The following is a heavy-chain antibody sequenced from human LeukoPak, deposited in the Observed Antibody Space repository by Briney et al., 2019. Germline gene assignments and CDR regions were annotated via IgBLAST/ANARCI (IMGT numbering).Heavy chain of an antibody. D-gene: IGHD1-26*01. V-gene: IGHV3-21*01. Sequence: GGSLRLSCAASGFTFRRYSVHWVRQAPGKGLEWVSSISTGGGYIYYADSVRGRFTISRDNVRNTVFLEVNSLRAEDTAIYYCARELSLAMPGGFDYWGEGILLTVPS. CDR1: GFTFRRYS. J-gene: IGHJ4*02. CDR3: ARELSLAMPGGFDY. CDR2: ISTGGGYI.